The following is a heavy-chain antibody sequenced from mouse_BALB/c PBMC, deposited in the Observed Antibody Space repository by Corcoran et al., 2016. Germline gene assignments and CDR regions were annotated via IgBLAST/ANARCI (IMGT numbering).Heavy chain of an antibody. J-gene: IGHJ1*01. V-gene: IGHV9-1*02. Sequence: QIQLVQSGPELKKPGETVKISCKASGYTFTNYGMNWVKQAPGKGLKWMGWINTYTGEPTYADDFKGRFAFSLETSAKTAYLQINNLKNEDMATYFCARFDYARRYFDVWGAGTTVTVSS. CDR1: GYTFTNYG. CDR2: INTYTGEP. D-gene: IGHD2-4*01. CDR3: ARFDYARRYFDV.